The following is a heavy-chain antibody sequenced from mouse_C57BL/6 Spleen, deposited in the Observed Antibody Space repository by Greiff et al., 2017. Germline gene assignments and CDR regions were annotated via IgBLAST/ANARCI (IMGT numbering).Heavy chain of an antibody. D-gene: IGHD4-1*01. J-gene: IGHJ4*01. V-gene: IGHV5-16*01. CDR2: INYDGSST. CDR3: ARDWAPYAMDY. Sequence: EVKLVESEGGLVQPGSSMKLSCTASGFTFSDYYMAWVRQVPEKGLEWVANINYDGSSTYYLDSLKSRFIISRDNAKNILYLQMSSLKSEDTATYYCARDWAPYAMDYWGQGTSVTVSS. CDR1: GFTFSDYY.